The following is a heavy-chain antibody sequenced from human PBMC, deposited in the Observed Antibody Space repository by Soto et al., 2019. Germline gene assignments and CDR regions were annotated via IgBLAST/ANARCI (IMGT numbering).Heavy chain of an antibody. CDR2: INAGNGNT. Sequence: ASVKVSCKASGYTLTRYSIHWVRQAPGQRLEWMGWINAGNGNTKYSQKFQGRVTFTRDTSANTAYMELSSLISEDTAVYYCARPKEYDDCLDLWGQGTLVTVSS. CDR1: GYTLTRYS. CDR3: ARPKEYDDCLDL. D-gene: IGHD2-21*02. V-gene: IGHV1-3*01. J-gene: IGHJ4*02.